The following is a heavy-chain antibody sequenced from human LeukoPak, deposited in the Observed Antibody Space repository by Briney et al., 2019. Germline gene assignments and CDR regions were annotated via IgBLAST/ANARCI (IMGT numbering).Heavy chain of an antibody. CDR2: IKEDGSEK. D-gene: IGHD3-22*01. Sequence: GGSLRLSCAASGFTFISYWMTWVRQAPGKGLEWVANIKEDGSEKFYVDSVKGRFTISRDNANNSVYLQMNNLRAEDTAVYYCARDRIGVQLWLGGMDVWGQGTTVTVSS. CDR1: GFTFISYW. CDR3: ARDRIGVQLWLGGMDV. V-gene: IGHV3-7*01. J-gene: IGHJ6*02.